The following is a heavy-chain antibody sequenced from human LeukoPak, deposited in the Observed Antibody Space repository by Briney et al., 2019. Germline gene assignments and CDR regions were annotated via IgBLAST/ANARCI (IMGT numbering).Heavy chain of an antibody. V-gene: IGHV4-34*01. D-gene: IGHD3-22*01. CDR3: ARARGGIVVVT. J-gene: IGHJ5*02. CDR2: INHSGST. CDR1: GGSFSGYY. Sequence: SETLSLTCAVYGGSFSGYYWSWIRQPPGKGLEWIGEINHSGSTYYNPSLKSRVTISVDTSKNQFSLKLSSVTAADTAVYYCARARGGIVVVTWGQGTLVTVSS.